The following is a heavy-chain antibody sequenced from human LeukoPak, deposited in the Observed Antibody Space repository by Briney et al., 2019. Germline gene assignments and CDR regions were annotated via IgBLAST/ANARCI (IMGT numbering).Heavy chain of an antibody. D-gene: IGHD2-15*01. J-gene: IGHJ4*02. V-gene: IGHV4-59*08. CDR2: IYYSGST. CDR3: AGSHLDYKVVAIDY. CDR1: GGSISSYY. Sequence: SETLSLTCTVSGGSISSYYWSWIRQPPGKGLEWIGYIYYSGSTNYNPSLKSRVTISVDTSKNQFSLKLSSVTAADTAVYYCAGSHLDYKVVAIDYWGQGTLVTVSS.